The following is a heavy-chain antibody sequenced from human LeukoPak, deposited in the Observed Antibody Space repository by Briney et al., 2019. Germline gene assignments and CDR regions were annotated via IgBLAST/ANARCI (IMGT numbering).Heavy chain of an antibody. V-gene: IGHV3-48*04. CDR1: GFTFSSYS. CDR2: ISSSSSTI. J-gene: IGHJ3*02. CDR3: ARLMVRGVLDAFDI. Sequence: GGSLRLSCAASGFTFSSYSMNWVRQAPGKGLEWVSYISSSSSTIYYADSVKGRFTISRDNAKNSLYLQMNSLRAEDTAVYYCARLMVRGVLDAFDIWGQGTMVTVSS. D-gene: IGHD3-10*01.